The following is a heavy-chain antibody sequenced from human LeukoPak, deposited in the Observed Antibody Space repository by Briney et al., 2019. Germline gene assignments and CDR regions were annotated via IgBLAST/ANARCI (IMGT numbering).Heavy chain of an antibody. CDR1: GGSISSSSYY. V-gene: IGHV4-39*01. CDR3: ARGFGGSGYDPYAHLDY. CDR2: IYYSVST. J-gene: IGHJ4*02. Sequence: PSETLSLTCSVSGGSISSSSYYWGWIRQPPGKGLEWIGSIYYSVSTFYYPSLKSRVTISVDTSKNQFSLKLSSVTAADTAVYYCARGFGGSGYDPYAHLDYWGQGTLVTVSS. D-gene: IGHD5-12*01.